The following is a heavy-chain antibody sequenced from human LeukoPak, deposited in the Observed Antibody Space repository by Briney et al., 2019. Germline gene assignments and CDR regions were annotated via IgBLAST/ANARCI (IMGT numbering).Heavy chain of an antibody. J-gene: IGHJ1*01. D-gene: IGHD1-1*01. CDR3: ANTXTTXITD. CDR2: IYYSGST. V-gene: IGHV4-39*01. Sequence: SETLSLTCTVSVGSISSSNYYWGWIRQPPGKGLEWIGSIYYSGSTYYNPSLKSRVTISVDTSKNQFSLKVSSVTAADTAVYXCANTXTTXITDWGXXTXVXVSS. CDR1: VGSISSSNYY.